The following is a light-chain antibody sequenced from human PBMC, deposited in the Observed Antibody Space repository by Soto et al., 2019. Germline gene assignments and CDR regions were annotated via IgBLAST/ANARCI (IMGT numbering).Light chain of an antibody. CDR2: YTS. Sequence: EIVLPQSPATLSSSPGETATLSCRASQYVGTRLAWYQHKPGQAPRLLIYYTSNRATGIPARFSGSGSGTDFTLTINSLAPEDFAIYYCHQRQSWPRTFGQGTKVEIK. V-gene: IGKV3-11*01. J-gene: IGKJ1*01. CDR1: QYVGTR. CDR3: HQRQSWPRT.